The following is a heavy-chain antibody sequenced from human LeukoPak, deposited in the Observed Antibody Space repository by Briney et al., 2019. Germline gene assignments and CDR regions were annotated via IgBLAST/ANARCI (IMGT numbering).Heavy chain of an antibody. Sequence: ASVKVSCKAPGGTFSRFTISWVRQAPGQGFEWMGGITPIFGTANFAQKFQGRVSITADESTSTAFMELNSLRSEDTAVYYCAREWGLESSGYYYAYWGQGTLVTVSS. CDR1: GGTFSRFT. J-gene: IGHJ4*02. V-gene: IGHV1-69*13. CDR2: ITPIFGTA. CDR3: AREWGLESSGYYYAY. D-gene: IGHD3-22*01.